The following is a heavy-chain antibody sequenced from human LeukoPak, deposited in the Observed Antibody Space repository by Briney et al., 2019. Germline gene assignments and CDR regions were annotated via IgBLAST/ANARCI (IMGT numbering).Heavy chain of an antibody. V-gene: IGHV3-49*04. J-gene: IGHJ4*02. Sequence: GGSLRLSCTASGFTFGDYAMSWVRQAPGKGLEWVGFIRSKAYGGTTEYAASVKGRFTISRDDSKSIAYLQMNSLKTEDTAVYYCTSTSSDYWGQGTLVTVSS. CDR3: TSTSSDY. CDR1: GFTFGDYA. CDR2: IRSKAYGGTT. D-gene: IGHD6-6*01.